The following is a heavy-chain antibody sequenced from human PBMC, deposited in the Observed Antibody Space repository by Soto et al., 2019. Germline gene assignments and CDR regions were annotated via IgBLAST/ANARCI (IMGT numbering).Heavy chain of an antibody. Sequence: ASVKVSCKASGYTFTSYGISWVRQAPGQGLEWMGWISAYNGNTNYAQKLQGRVTMTTDTSTSTAYMELRSLRSDDTAVYYCARGRGSVVVPAARTSWHWFDPWGQGTLVTVSS. CDR3: ARGRGSVVVPAARTSWHWFDP. D-gene: IGHD2-2*01. V-gene: IGHV1-18*01. J-gene: IGHJ5*02. CDR2: ISAYNGNT. CDR1: GYTFTSYG.